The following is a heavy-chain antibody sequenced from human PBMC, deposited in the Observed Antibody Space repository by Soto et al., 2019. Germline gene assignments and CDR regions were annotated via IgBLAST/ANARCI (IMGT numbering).Heavy chain of an antibody. Sequence: QLQLQESGPGLVKPSETLSLTCTVSGGSFSSSSYYWGWIRQPPGKGLEWIGSIYYSGDTYYNPSLKSRVTISGDTSKNQFSLRVSSVTAADTALYYCARGDRNYYYYYYMDVWGKGTTVTVSS. CDR2: IYYSGDT. CDR3: ARGDRNYYYYYYMDV. CDR1: GGSFSSSSYY. D-gene: IGHD3-10*01. V-gene: IGHV4-39*01. J-gene: IGHJ6*03.